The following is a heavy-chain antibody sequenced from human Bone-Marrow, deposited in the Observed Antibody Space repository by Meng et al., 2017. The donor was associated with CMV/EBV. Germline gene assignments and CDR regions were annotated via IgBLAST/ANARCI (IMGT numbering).Heavy chain of an antibody. D-gene: IGHD6-13*01. Sequence: VAGGSISSSSRSYWGWIRQPPGKGLEWIGSLYYSGSTYYNPSLKSRVTMSVDTSKNQFSLKLSSVTAADTAVYYCAKAAQQLGNFDCWGQGTLVTVSS. CDR2: LYYSGST. J-gene: IGHJ4*02. V-gene: IGHV4-39*07. CDR1: GGSISSSSRSY. CDR3: AKAAQQLGNFDC.